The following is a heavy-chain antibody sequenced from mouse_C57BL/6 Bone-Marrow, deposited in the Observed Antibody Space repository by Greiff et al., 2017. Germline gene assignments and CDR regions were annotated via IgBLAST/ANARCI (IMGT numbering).Heavy chain of an antibody. V-gene: IGHV5-2*01. J-gene: IGHJ2*01. D-gene: IGHD2-5*01. CDR1: EYEFPSHD. Sequence: DVMLVESGGGLVQPGESLTLSCESTEYEFPSHDMSWVRQTPEKRLELVVAIKSDGGSTDYPATMTRRFIITKDNTKKTLYLQMSILRSDDTALYYCARHYSNYDYWGQGTTLTVTA. CDR2: IKSDGGST. CDR3: ARHYSNYDY.